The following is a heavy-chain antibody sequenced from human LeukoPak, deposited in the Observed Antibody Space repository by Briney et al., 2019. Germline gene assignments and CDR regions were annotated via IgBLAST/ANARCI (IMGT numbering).Heavy chain of an antibody. CDR1: GFTFSDYN. CDR2: ISTTSSTI. J-gene: IGHJ4*02. D-gene: IGHD3-10*01. Sequence: GGSLRLSCAASGFTFSDYNMNWVRQAPGKGLEWISYISTTSSTIYYADSVKGRFTISRDNPKNTLYLQMNSLRAEDTAVYFCAKRGVVIRVILVGFHKEAYYFDSWGQGALVTVSS. V-gene: IGHV3-48*01. CDR3: AKRGVVIRVILVGFHKEAYYFDS.